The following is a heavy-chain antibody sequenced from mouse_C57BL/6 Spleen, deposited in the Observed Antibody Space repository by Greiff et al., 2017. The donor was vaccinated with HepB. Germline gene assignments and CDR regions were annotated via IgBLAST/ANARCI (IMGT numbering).Heavy chain of an antibody. CDR3: ARYYYGSRERYFDV. CDR1: GYTFTDYY. V-gene: IGHV1-26*01. CDR2: INPNNGGT. Sequence: EVQLQQSGPELVKPGASVKISCKASGYTFTDYYMNWVKQSHGKSLEWIGDINPNNGGTSYNQKFKGKATLTVDKSSSTAYMELRSLTSEDSAVYYCARYYYGSRERYFDVWGTGTTVTVSS. J-gene: IGHJ1*03. D-gene: IGHD1-1*01.